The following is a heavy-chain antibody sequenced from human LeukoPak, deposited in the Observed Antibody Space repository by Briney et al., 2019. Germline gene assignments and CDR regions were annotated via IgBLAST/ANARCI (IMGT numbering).Heavy chain of an antibody. J-gene: IGHJ4*02. CDR1: GFSFSSYA. CDR2: IRHDETNE. V-gene: IGHV3-30*02. D-gene: IGHD6-6*01. CDR3: AKEYTPSSPLGELDS. Sequence: GGSLRLSCAVSGFSFSSYAMHWARQAPGKGLEWVAVIRHDETNEYYADSVQGRFTISRDTSKNTLYLQMNSLRAEDTAVYYCAKEYTPSSPLGELDSWGQGTLVTVSS.